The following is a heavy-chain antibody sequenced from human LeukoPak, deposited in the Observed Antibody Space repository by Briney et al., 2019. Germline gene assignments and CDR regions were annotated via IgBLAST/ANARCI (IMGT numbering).Heavy chain of an antibody. CDR3: ARQGLDCSGGSCYSTNWFDP. CDR2: IYYSGST. D-gene: IGHD2-15*01. J-gene: IGHJ5*02. Sequence: SETLSLTCTVSGGSISSSSYYWGWIRQPPGKGLEWIGSIYYSGSTYYNPSLKSRVTISVDTSKNQFSLKLSSVTAADTAVYYCARQGLDCSGGSCYSTNWFDPWGQGTLVTVSS. CDR1: GGSISSSSYY. V-gene: IGHV4-39*01.